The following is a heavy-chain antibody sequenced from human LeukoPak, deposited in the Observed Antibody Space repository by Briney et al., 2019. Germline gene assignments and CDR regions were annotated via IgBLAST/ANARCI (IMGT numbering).Heavy chain of an antibody. J-gene: IGHJ3*02. D-gene: IGHD3-10*01. CDR3: ARHRSGTYYDAFDI. CDR2: ILSDGGTT. CDR1: GFTFSRHA. Sequence: GGSLRLSCVASGFTFSRHAMHWVRQAPGKGLEYVSAILSDGGTTYYANSVKGRFTISRDNSKNTLHLQMCSLRLEDMAVYYCARHRSGTYYDAFDIWGQGTMVTVSS. V-gene: IGHV3-64*01.